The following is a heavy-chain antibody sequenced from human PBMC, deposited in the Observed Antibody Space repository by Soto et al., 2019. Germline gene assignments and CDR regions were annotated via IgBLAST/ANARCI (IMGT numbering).Heavy chain of an antibody. CDR3: AGNGGSGSYLAY. CDR1: GFTFSSYG. V-gene: IGHV3-30*03. J-gene: IGHJ4*02. Sequence: QVQLVESGGGVVQPGRSLRLSCAASGFTFSSYGMHWVRQAPGKGLEWVAVISYDGSNKYYADSVKGRFTISRDNSKNTLYLQMNSLRAEDTAVYYCAGNGGSGSYLAYWGQGTLVTVSS. D-gene: IGHD1-26*01. CDR2: ISYDGSNK.